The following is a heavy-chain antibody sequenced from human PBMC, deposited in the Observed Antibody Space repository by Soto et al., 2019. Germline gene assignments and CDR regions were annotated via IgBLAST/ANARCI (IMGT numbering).Heavy chain of an antibody. J-gene: IGHJ4*01. V-gene: IGHV1-2*02. CDR1: GYTFTGYY. D-gene: IGHD5-18*01. CDR3: ELEGDRATVPRADY. Sequence: ASVKVSCKASGYTFTGYYIHWVRQAPGQGLEWMGCINPKSGDSDYSQKFQGRVTLTRETSISTVYSEVGSLTSDDTAVYFLELEGDRATVPRADYCDQGNLGTFSS. CDR2: INPKSGDS.